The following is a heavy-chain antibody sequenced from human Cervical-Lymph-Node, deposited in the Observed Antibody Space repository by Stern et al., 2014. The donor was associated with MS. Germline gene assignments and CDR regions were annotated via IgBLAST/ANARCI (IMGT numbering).Heavy chain of an antibody. D-gene: IGHD3-16*01. J-gene: IGHJ4*02. Sequence: QIPLKESGPALVKPTQTLTLTCSVSGISLSSTAEAVGWIRQPPGKALEWLALVYWNGDERHNAALNDRLTVTMDTSKNQVVLTLTDMDPVDTGTYFCAHRAVTSSASLHFDYWGQGTLVTVSS. CDR3: AHRAVTSSASLHFDY. CDR1: GISLSSTAEA. CDR2: VYWNGDE. V-gene: IGHV2-5*01.